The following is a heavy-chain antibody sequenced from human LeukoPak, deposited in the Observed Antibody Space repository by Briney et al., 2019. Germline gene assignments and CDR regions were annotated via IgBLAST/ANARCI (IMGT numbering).Heavy chain of an antibody. CDR2: INHSGST. CDR1: GGSFSGYY. Sequence: SETLSLTCAVYGGSFSGYYWSWIRQPPGKGLEWIGEINHSGSTYYNPSLKSRVTISVDTSKNQFSLKLSSVTAADTAVYYCARGTVTYYFDYWGQGTLVTVSS. CDR3: ARGTVTYYFDY. J-gene: IGHJ4*02. D-gene: IGHD4-17*01. V-gene: IGHV4-34*01.